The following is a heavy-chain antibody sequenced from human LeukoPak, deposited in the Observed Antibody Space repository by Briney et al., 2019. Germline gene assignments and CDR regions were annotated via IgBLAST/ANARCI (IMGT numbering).Heavy chain of an antibody. CDR1: GFTFSSYG. J-gene: IGHJ6*03. CDR3: AKSYYGSGRYYVFLGYYYMDV. Sequence: GGSLRLSCAASGFTFSSYGMSWVRQAPGKGLEWVSAISGSGGSTYYADSVKGRFTISRDNSKNTLYLQMNSLRAEDTAVYYCAKSYYGSGRYYVFLGYYYMDVWGKGTTVTISS. CDR2: ISGSGGST. D-gene: IGHD3-10*01. V-gene: IGHV3-23*01.